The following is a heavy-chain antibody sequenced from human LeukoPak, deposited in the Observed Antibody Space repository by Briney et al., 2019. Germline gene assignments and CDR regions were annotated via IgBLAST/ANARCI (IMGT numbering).Heavy chain of an antibody. CDR2: ISSSGTTI. V-gene: IGHV3-48*03. J-gene: IGHJ6*03. D-gene: IGHD5-12*01. CDR1: GFTFSSYE. Sequence: GGSLRLSCAASGFTFSSYEMNWVRQAPGKGLEWVSYISSSGTTIYYADSVKGRFTISRDNAKNSLYLQMNSLRAEDTAVYYCARRRGYMDVWGKGTTATVSS. CDR3: ARRRGYMDV.